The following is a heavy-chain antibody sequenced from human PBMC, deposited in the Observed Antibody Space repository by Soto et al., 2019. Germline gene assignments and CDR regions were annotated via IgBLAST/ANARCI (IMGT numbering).Heavy chain of an antibody. V-gene: IGHV1-69*12. J-gene: IGHJ6*02. CDR3: ASAWGPSYYYGMDV. D-gene: IGHD3-16*01. Sequence: QVQLVQSGAEVKKPGSSVKVSCKASGGTFSSYAISWVRQAPGQGLEWMGGIIPIFGTADYAQKFQGRVEITADASPSTAYMELSSLRSEDTAVYYCASAWGPSYYYGMDVWGQGTTVTVSS. CDR1: GGTFSSYA. CDR2: IIPIFGTA.